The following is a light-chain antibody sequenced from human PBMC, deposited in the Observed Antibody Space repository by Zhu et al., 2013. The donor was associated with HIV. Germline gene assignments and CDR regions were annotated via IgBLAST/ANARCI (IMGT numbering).Light chain of an antibody. Sequence: ETVMTQSPAILSVSPGERATLYCRTSRNVKNNLAWYQQKPGQAPRLLIYGSFNRATGIPARFSGSGSGTEFTLSIDNLQSEDSAVYYCQQYKNWPPWTFGQGTKVEIK. V-gene: IGKV3-15*01. CDR3: QQYKNWPPWT. CDR1: RNVKNN. J-gene: IGKJ1*01. CDR2: GSF.